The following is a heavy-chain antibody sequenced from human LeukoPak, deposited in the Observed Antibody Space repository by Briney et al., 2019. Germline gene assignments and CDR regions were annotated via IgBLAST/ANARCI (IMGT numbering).Heavy chain of an antibody. CDR1: GFTFSSYA. CDR2: ISYDGSNK. D-gene: IGHD2-21*01. V-gene: IGHV3-30-3*01. J-gene: IGHJ4*02. Sequence: GGSLTLSCAASGFTFSSYAMHWVRQAPGKGLEWVAVISYDGSNKYYADSVKGRFTISRDNSKNTLYLQMNSLRAEDTAVYYCAREIGVLTDYWGQGTLVTVSS. CDR3: AREIGVLTDY.